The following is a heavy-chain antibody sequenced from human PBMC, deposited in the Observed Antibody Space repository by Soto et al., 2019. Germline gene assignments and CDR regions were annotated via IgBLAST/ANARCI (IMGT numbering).Heavy chain of an antibody. V-gene: IGHV2-5*02. J-gene: IGHJ5*02. CDR3: AHRRGRGELLP. CDR2: IYWDDNK. D-gene: IGHD1-26*01. CDR1: GFSLSTSGLG. Sequence: QITLKESGPTLVKPTQTLTLTCTFSGFSLSTSGLGVVWIRQPPGKALEWLAIIYWDDNKRYSPSLKSRLTLSKSTSKNQVVLTMTNMDPVDTATYYCAHRRGRGELLPWGQGTLVTVSS.